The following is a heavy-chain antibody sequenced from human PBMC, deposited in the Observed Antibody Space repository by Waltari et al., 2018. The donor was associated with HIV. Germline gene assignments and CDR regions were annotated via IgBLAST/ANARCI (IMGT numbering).Heavy chain of an antibody. CDR1: GYTFTSYD. Sequence: QVQLVQSGAEVKKPGASVKVSCKASGYTFTSYDINWVRQATGQGLEWMGWMNPNSGNTGYAQKFQGRVTMTRNTSISTAYMELSSLRSEDTAVYYCARGLRDPYSSSSGWFDPWGQGTLVTVSS. D-gene: IGHD6-6*01. J-gene: IGHJ5*02. CDR3: ARGLRDPYSSSSGWFDP. CDR2: MNPNSGNT. V-gene: IGHV1-8*01.